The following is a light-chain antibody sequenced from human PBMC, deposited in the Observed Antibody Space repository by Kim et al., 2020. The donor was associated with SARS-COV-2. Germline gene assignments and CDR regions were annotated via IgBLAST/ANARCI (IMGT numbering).Light chain of an antibody. J-gene: IGLJ3*02. CDR3: QSYDSSLSGSEV. V-gene: IGLV1-40*01. CDR2: GNS. CDR1: RSNIGAGYD. Sequence: VTISSTGSRSNIGAGYDVHWYQQLPGTAPKLLIYGNSNRPSGVPDRFSGSKSGTSASLAITGLQAEDEADYYCQSYDSSLSGSEVFGGGTQLTVL.